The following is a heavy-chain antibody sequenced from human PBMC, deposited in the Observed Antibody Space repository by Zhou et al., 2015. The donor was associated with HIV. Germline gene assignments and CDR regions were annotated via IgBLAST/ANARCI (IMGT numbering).Heavy chain of an antibody. CDR1: GFTFRSYG. D-gene: IGHD2-15*01. V-gene: IGHV3-33*06. Sequence: QVQLVESGGGLVKPGESLRLSCVVSGFTFRSYGMHWVRQAPGKGLEWVAVIWYDGSNKYYADSLKGRFTISRDNSKNTLFLQMNSLRVEDTAVYYCAKITGSGYCSGGSCYRFDYWGQGTLVTVSS. CDR2: IWYDGSNK. CDR3: AKITGSGYCSGGSCYRFDY. J-gene: IGHJ4*02.